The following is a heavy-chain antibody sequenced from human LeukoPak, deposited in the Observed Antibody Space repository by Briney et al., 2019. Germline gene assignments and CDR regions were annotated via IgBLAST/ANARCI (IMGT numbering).Heavy chain of an antibody. D-gene: IGHD3-9*01. CDR3: ARGGYDILTGTSFFDP. V-gene: IGHV3-11*05. Sequence: KAGGSLRLSCAASGFIFSDYYMSWIRQAPGKGLQYVSYICSSGTYANYANSVKGRLTNSRDNAKNSLYLQMNSLRADDTAVDYCARGGYDILTGTSFFDPWGQGTLVTVSS. CDR1: GFIFSDYY. J-gene: IGHJ5*02. CDR2: ICSSGTYA.